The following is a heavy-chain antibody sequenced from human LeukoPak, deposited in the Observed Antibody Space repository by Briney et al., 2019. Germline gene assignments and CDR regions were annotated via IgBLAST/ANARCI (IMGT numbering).Heavy chain of an antibody. D-gene: IGHD3-22*01. CDR2: IIPIFGTA. CDR3: ARVAYYDSSGPMPY. Sequence: GASVKVSCKASGGTFSSYAISWVRQAPGQGLEWMGGIIPIFGTANYAQKFQGRVTITADESTSTAYMELSSLRSEDTAVYYCARVAYYDSSGPMPYWGQGTLVTVSS. J-gene: IGHJ4*02. CDR1: GGTFSSYA. V-gene: IGHV1-69*13.